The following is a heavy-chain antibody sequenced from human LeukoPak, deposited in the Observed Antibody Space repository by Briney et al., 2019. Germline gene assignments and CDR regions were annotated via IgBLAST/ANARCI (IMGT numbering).Heavy chain of an antibody. J-gene: IGHJ4*02. CDR1: GGSISSSSYY. V-gene: IGHV4-39*01. CDR2: IYYSGST. CDR3: ARHPGSDCSGGSCYSFTYYFDY. Sequence: SETLSLTCTVSGGSISSSSYYWGWIRQPPGKGLEWIGSIYYSGSTYYNPSLKSRVTISVDTSKNQFSLKLSSVTAADTAVYYCARHPGSDCSGGSCYSFTYYFDYWGQGTLVTVSS. D-gene: IGHD2-15*01.